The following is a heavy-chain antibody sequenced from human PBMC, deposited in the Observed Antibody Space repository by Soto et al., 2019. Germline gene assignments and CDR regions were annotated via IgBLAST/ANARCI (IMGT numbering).Heavy chain of an antibody. J-gene: IGHJ4*02. V-gene: IGHV6-1*01. CDR2: TYYRSKWYN. CDR1: GDSVSSRSVA. Sequence: SQTLSLTCVISGDSVSSRSVAWNWIRQSPSRGLEWLGRTYYRSKWYNDYAVSVKSRITINPDTSKNQFSLQLNSVTPEDTAVYYCARTSWELLNFDYWGQGMLVTVSS. D-gene: IGHD1-26*01. CDR3: ARTSWELLNFDY.